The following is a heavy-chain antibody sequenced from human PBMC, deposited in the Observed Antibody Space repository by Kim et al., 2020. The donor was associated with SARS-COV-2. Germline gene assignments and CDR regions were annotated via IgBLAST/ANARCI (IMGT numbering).Heavy chain of an antibody. CDR2: IYYSGST. V-gene: IGHV4-39*01. J-gene: IGHJ6*02. CDR3: ATEGMPGIAAAGTLKYYYFGMDV. CDR1: GGSISSSGYY. Sequence: SETLSLTCSVSGGSISSSGYYWGWIRQPPGKGLEWIGTIYYSGSTYYNPSLKSRVTISVDTSKNQFSLKLSSVTASDTAVYYCATEGMPGIAAAGTLKYYYFGMDVWGHGTTVTVSS. D-gene: IGHD6-13*01.